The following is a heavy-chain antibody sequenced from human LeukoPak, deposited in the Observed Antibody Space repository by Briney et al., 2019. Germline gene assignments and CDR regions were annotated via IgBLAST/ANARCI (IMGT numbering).Heavy chain of an antibody. CDR2: IIPILGIA. V-gene: IGHV1-69*04. Sequence: ASVKVSCKASGGTFSSYAISWVRQAPGQGLEWMGRIIPILGIANYAQKFQGRVTITADKSTSTAYMELSSLRSEDTAVYYCASPNYYDSSGYPPFPFYAFDIWGQGTMVTVSS. CDR3: ASPNYYDSSGYPPFPFYAFDI. CDR1: GGTFSSYA. J-gene: IGHJ3*02. D-gene: IGHD3-22*01.